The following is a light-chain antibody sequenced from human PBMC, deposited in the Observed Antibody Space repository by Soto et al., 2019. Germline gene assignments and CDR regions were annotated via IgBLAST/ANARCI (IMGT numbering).Light chain of an antibody. Sequence: QSVLTQPASVSGSPGQSIAISCTGSSYDVGFYNSVSWYQQRPGRAPQLIIYGVTNRPFGVSNRFSGSKSGNTASLIISGLQVEDEADYYCTSFTTSDTYVFGTGTKVTVL. CDR1: SYDVGFYNS. V-gene: IGLV2-14*03. J-gene: IGLJ1*01. CDR3: TSFTTSDTYV. CDR2: GVT.